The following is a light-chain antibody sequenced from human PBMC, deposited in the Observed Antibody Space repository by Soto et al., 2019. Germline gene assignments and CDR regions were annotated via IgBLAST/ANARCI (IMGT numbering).Light chain of an antibody. CDR1: QNINNW. Sequence: DIQMTQSPSTLSASLGERVTITCRASQNINNWIAWYQQKPGKAPKFLIYDASTLESGVPSRFSGSGFGTEFSLTISSLQPDDFATYYCQQYNSDGAWTFGQGTKVDI. V-gene: IGKV1-5*01. J-gene: IGKJ1*01. CDR2: DAS. CDR3: QQYNSDGAWT.